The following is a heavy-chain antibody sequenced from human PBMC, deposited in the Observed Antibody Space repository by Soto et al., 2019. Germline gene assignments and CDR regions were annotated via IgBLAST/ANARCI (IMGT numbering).Heavy chain of an antibody. CDR3: ARAHYYGSGSYYRSPYYYYYGMDV. D-gene: IGHD3-10*01. CDR1: GFTFRTYG. J-gene: IGHJ6*02. Sequence: GGSLRLSCAASGFTFRTYGMNWVRLAPGKGLEWVSYIDSSSSVIFHADSVVGRFTISRDNAMNSLYLQMNSLRAADTAVYYCARAHYYGSGSYYRSPYYYYYGMDVWGQGTTVTVSS. V-gene: IGHV3-48*01. CDR2: IDSSSSVI.